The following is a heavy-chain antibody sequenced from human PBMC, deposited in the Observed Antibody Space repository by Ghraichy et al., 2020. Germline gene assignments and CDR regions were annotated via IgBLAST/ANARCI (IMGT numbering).Heavy chain of an antibody. Sequence: SQTLSLTCTVSGGSVSSGSYYWSWIRQPPGKGLEWIGYIYYSGSTNYNPSLKSRVTISVDTSKNQFSLKLSSVTAADTAVYYCARTPRSEWEPNFIDYWGQGTLVTVSS. D-gene: IGHD1-26*01. CDR3: ARTPRSEWEPNFIDY. V-gene: IGHV4-61*01. CDR1: GGSVSSGSYY. J-gene: IGHJ4*02. CDR2: IYYSGST.